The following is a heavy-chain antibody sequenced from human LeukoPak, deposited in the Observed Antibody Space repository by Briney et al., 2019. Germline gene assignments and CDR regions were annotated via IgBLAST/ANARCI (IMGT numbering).Heavy chain of an antibody. CDR1: GGTFSSYA. D-gene: IGHD2-2*01. CDR3: ARDRRFCSSTSCYLNWFDP. CDR2: IIPILGIA. Sequence: SVKVSCKASGGTFSSYAISWVRQAPGQGLEWMGRIIPILGIANYAQKFQGRVTITADKSTSTAYMELSSLRSEDTAVYYCARDRRFCSSTSCYLNWFDPWGQGTLVTVSS. V-gene: IGHV1-69*04. J-gene: IGHJ5*02.